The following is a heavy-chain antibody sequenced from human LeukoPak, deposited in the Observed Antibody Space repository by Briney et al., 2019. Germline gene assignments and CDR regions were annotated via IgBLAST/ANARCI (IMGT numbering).Heavy chain of an antibody. CDR2: ISAYNGST. J-gene: IGHJ4*02. D-gene: IGHD3-22*01. Sequence: GASVKVSCKASGYTFTSYGISWVRQAPGQGLEWMGWISAYNGSTNYAQKLQGRVTMTTDTSTSTAYMELRSLRSDDTAVYYCARTNYYSDSSGYYLDYFDYWGQGTLVTVSS. CDR1: GYTFTSYG. V-gene: IGHV1-18*01. CDR3: ARTNYYSDSSGYYLDYFDY.